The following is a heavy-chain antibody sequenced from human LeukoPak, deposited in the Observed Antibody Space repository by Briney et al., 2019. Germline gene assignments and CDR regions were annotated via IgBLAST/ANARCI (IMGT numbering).Heavy chain of an antibody. D-gene: IGHD3-22*01. CDR2: IYSGGST. J-gene: IGHJ4*02. V-gene: IGHV3-53*01. CDR1: GFTVSSNY. CDR3: AREDGMIRNFDY. Sequence: GGSLRLSCAASGFTVSSNYMSWVRQAPGKGLGWVSVIYSGGSTYYADSVKGRFTISRDNSKNTLYLQMNSLRAEDTAVYYCAREDGMIRNFDYWGQGTLVTVSS.